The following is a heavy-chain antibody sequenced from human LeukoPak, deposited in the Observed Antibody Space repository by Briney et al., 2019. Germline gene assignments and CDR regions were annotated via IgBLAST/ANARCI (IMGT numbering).Heavy chain of an antibody. Sequence: SETLSLTCTVSGGSISNTSYYWGWIRQPPGKGLEWIGSIYYSGSTYYNPSLKSRVTISVDTSKNQFSLKLSSVTAADTAVYYCAREPSGGGFDPWGQGTLVTVSS. J-gene: IGHJ5*02. CDR1: GGSISNTSYY. D-gene: IGHD6-25*01. CDR3: AREPSGGGFDP. CDR2: IYYSGST. V-gene: IGHV4-39*07.